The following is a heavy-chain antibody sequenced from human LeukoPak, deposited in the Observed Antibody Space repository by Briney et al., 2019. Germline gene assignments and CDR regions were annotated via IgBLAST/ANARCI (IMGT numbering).Heavy chain of an antibody. Sequence: GGSLRLSCAASGFTFSSYAMSWVRQAPGKGLEWVSVIYSGGSTYYADSVKGRFTISRDNSKNTLYLQMNSLRAEDTAVYYCARDPYYDSSGFVLDVWGQGTTVTVSS. CDR3: ARDPYYDSSGFVLDV. V-gene: IGHV3-66*01. J-gene: IGHJ6*02. CDR2: IYSGGST. D-gene: IGHD3-22*01. CDR1: GFTFSSYA.